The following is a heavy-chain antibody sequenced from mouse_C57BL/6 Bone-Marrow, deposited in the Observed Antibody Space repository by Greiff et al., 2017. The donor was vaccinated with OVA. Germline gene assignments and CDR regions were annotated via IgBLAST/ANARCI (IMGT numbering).Heavy chain of an antibody. CDR2: ISDGGSYT. V-gene: IGHV5-4*01. CDR1: GFTFSSYA. D-gene: IGHD2-5*01. J-gene: IGHJ3*01. Sequence: EVQGVESGGGLVKPGGSLKLSCAASGFTFSSYAMSWVRQTPEKRLEWVATISDGGSYTYYPDNVKGRFTISRDNAKNNLYLQMSHLKSEDTAMYYCARDHYSNYDWLAYWGKGTLVTVSA. CDR3: ARDHYSNYDWLAY.